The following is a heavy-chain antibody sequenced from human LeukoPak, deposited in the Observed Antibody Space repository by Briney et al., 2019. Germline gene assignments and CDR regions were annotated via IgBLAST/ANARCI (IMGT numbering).Heavy chain of an antibody. J-gene: IGHJ4*02. CDR3: ARNRRRDGYQGDSDY. V-gene: IGHV3-7*01. CDR2: IKEDGSET. CDR1: GFIFKKYW. D-gene: IGHD5-24*01. Sequence: GESLRLSCAASGFIFKKYWMNWVRQVPGKGLECLANIKEDGSETYYADSVKGRFTISRDNSKNTLYLQMNSLRAEDTAVYYCARNRRRDGYQGDSDYWGQGTLVTVSS.